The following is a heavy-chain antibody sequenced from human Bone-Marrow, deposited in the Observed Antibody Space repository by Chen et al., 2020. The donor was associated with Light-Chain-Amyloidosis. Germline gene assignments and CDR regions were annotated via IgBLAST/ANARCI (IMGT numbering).Heavy chain of an antibody. V-gene: IGHV3-11*01. CDR3: AREGIVVTDRRADV. CDR2: ISQNGMNS. D-gene: IGHD1-26*01. CDR1: GSRLSFSDYY. Sequence: QEHVVESGGGLVKAGGSLRLYCATSGSRLSFSDYYMSWIRQAPGKGLEWVSSISQNGMNSDYAESVQGRFTISRDNANNVLCLQMNSLRAEDTGIYYCAREGIVVTDRRADVWGQGTKVTVSS. J-gene: IGHJ3*01.